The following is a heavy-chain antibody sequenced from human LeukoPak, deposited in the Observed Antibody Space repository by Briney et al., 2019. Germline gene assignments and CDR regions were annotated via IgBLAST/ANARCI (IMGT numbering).Heavy chain of an antibody. CDR1: GFTFGDYA. D-gene: IGHD1-1*01. CDR3: ARVTTGTPTVGDY. CDR2: IRSKAYGGTT. J-gene: IGHJ4*02. Sequence: GGSLRLSCTACGFTFGDYAMSWFRQAPGKGLEWVGFIRSKAYGGTTEYAASVKGRFTISRDDSKSIAYLQMNSLKTEDTAVYYCARVTTGTPTVGDYWGQGTLVTVSS. V-gene: IGHV3-49*03.